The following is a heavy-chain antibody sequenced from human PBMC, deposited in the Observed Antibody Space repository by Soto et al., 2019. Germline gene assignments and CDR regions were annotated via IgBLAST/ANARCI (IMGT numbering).Heavy chain of an antibody. D-gene: IGHD3-3*01. CDR1: GFTFSSYG. CDR3: AKYSYYDFWSGYGYFDY. CDR2: ISYDGSNK. Sequence: GGSLRLSCAASGFTFSSYGMHWVRQAPGKGLEWVAVISYDGSNKYYADSVKGRFTISRDNSKNTLYLQMNSLRAEDTAVYYCAKYSYYDFWSGYGYFDYWGQGTLVTVSS. J-gene: IGHJ4*02. V-gene: IGHV3-30*18.